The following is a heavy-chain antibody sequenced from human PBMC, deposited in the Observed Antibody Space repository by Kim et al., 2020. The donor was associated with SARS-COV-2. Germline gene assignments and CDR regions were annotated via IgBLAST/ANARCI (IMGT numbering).Heavy chain of an antibody. CDR3: ARYYYLYGMDV. Sequence: ASVKVSCKASGDTFTNYTINWVRQAPGQGPEWMGWINTNTGNPTYAQGFTGRFVFSLDTSVSTAYLQISSLKAEDTAVYYCARYYYLYGMDVWGQGTTVIVSS. D-gene: IGHD3-10*01. CDR2: INTNTGNP. CDR1: GDTFTNYT. J-gene: IGHJ6*02. V-gene: IGHV7-4-1*02.